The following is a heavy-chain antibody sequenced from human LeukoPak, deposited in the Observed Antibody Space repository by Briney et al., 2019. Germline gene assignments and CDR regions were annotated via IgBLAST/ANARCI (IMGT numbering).Heavy chain of an antibody. J-gene: IGHJ4*02. V-gene: IGHV3-21*01. CDR1: GFTFSSYA. D-gene: IGHD5-18*01. CDR2: ISSSSSYI. Sequence: GGSLRLSCAASGFTFSSYAMSWVRQAPGKGLEWVSSISSSSSYIYYADSVKGRFTISRDNAKNSLYLQMNSLRDEDTAVYYCARARGYSVDYWGQGTLVTVSS. CDR3: ARARGYSVDY.